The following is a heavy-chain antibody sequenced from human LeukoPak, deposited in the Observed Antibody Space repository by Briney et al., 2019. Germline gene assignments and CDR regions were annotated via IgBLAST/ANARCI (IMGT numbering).Heavy chain of an antibody. CDR1: GGSISSSNW. Sequence: SETLSLTCAVSGGSISSSNWWSWVRQPPGKGLEWIGEIYHSGSTNYNPSLKSRVTISVDKSKNQFSLKLSSVTAADTAVYYCARVSSSGWYGAFDIWDQGTMVTVSS. J-gene: IGHJ3*02. CDR2: IYHSGST. D-gene: IGHD6-19*01. V-gene: IGHV4-4*02. CDR3: ARVSSSGWYGAFDI.